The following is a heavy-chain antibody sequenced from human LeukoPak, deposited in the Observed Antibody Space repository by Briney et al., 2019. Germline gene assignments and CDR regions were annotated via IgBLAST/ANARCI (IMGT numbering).Heavy chain of an antibody. V-gene: IGHV3-23*01. CDR1: GFTSNSHA. CDR2: ITGGGGHT. D-gene: IGHD6-19*01. CDR3: AKSATTAVAGPFDY. Sequence: GGSLRLSCAASGFTSNSHAMSWVRQAPGKGLEWVSAITGGGGHTYYADSVKGRFTISRDNSENTLSLQMNSLRAEDTAVYYCAKSATTAVAGPFDYSGQGTLVTVSS. J-gene: IGHJ4*02.